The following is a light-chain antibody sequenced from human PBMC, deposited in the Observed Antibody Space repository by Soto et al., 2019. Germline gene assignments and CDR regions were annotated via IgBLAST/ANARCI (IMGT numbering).Light chain of an antibody. J-gene: IGKJ1*01. CDR1: QSITGD. V-gene: IGKV3-15*01. Sequence: EIVMTQFPASLSVSPGERVTLSCRASQSITGDLAWYQQKPGQAPRLLVFAASFRATDIPPRFSGSGSGTDFTLTINSLQSEDFGLYFCQEYTKWPGTFGQGTRVEMK. CDR3: QEYTKWPGT. CDR2: AAS.